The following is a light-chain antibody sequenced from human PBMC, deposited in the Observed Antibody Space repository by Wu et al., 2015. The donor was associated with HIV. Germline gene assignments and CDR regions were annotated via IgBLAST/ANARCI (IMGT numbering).Light chain of an antibody. CDR1: QSISSW. CDR3: QQYNSYSYT. J-gene: IGKJ2*01. CDR2: KAS. Sequence: DIQLTQSPSFLSASVGDRVTITCRASQSISSWLAWYQQKPGKAPNLLIYKASSLESGVPSRFSGSGSGTEFTLTISSLQPDDFATYYCQQYNSYSYTFGQGTKLE. V-gene: IGKV1-5*03.